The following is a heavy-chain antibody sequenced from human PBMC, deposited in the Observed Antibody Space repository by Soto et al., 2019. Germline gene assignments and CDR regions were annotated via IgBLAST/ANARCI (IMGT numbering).Heavy chain of an antibody. V-gene: IGHV3-33*01. CDR2: IWYDGSNK. CDR1: GFTFSSYG. D-gene: IGHD6-13*01. CDR3: ARDGPPPYSSSWSSGEGFDY. Sequence: QVQLVESGGGVVQPGRSLRLSCAASGFTFSSYGMHWVRQAPGKGLEWVAVIWYDGSNKYYADSVKGRFTISRDNSKNTLYRQMNSLRAEDTAVYYCARDGPPPYSSSWSSGEGFDYWGQGTLVTVSS. J-gene: IGHJ4*02.